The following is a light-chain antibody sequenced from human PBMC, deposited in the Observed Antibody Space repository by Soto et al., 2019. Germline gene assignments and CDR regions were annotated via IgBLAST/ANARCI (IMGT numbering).Light chain of an antibody. J-gene: IGKJ1*01. Sequence: DIVMTQSTDSLAVSLGAMATINCKSSQSGLYSPNNKYYLAWYQHKPGQPPKLLIYWASIRESGVPDRFSGSGSGTDFTLTISSLPSEYVAVYYCQQYYTYSWSFCHGTKVDIK. V-gene: IGKV4-1*01. CDR3: QQYYTYSWS. CDR1: QSGLYSPNNKYY. CDR2: WAS.